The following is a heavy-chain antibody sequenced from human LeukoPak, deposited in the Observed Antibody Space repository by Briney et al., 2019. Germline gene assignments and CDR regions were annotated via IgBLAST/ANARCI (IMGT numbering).Heavy chain of an antibody. CDR2: INSGGTVT. D-gene: IGHD3-3*01. CDR3: ARDGGHYDFWSGYLDY. Sequence: GGSLRLSCAASGFTFSDFWMHWVRQAPGKGLVWVSRINSGGTVTNYADSVKGRFTISRDNSKNTLYLQMNSLRAEDTAVYYCARDGGHYDFWSGYLDYWGQGTLVTVSS. CDR1: GFTFSDFW. V-gene: IGHV3-74*01. J-gene: IGHJ4*02.